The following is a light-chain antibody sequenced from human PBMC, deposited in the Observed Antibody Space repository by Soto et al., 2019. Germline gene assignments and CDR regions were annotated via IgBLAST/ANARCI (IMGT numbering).Light chain of an antibody. CDR2: GTS. Sequence: DIQLTQSPSSLSASVGDRVTITCRASQSISNSLNWYQQKPGKAPNLLIYGTSALQSGVPSRFSGSGSGTEFTLTISSLQRDDFATYYCQQSYSSSWTFGQGTKVEIK. CDR1: QSISNS. CDR3: QQSYSSSWT. V-gene: IGKV1-39*01. J-gene: IGKJ1*01.